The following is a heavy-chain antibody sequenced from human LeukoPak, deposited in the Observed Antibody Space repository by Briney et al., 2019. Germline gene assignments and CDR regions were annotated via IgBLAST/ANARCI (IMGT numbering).Heavy chain of an antibody. CDR2: INPNSGDT. J-gene: IGHJ4*02. D-gene: IGHD4-17*01. CDR3: ARGLYYGGYASDY. Sequence: GSVKVSCKASGYIFTGYYMHWVRQAPGQGLEWMGWINPNSGDTNYAQKFQGRVTMTRDTSISTAYMELRSLRSDDTAVYYCARGLYYGGYASDYWGQGTLVTVSS. CDR1: GYIFTGYY. V-gene: IGHV1-2*02.